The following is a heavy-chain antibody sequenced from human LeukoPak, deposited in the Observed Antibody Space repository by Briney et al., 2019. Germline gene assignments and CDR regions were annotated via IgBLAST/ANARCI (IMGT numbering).Heavy chain of an antibody. CDR3: ARHGPVPGIADTFDT. CDR2: IYPGDSDT. Sequence: GESLKISCTASGYSFTDYWIGWVRQMPGKGLEWMEIIYPGDSDTRYSPSFQGQVTISADKSISTVYLQWSSLKASDTAIYYCARHGPVPGIADTFDTWGQGTMVTVSS. J-gene: IGHJ3*02. V-gene: IGHV5-51*01. D-gene: IGHD2-2*01. CDR1: GYSFTDYW.